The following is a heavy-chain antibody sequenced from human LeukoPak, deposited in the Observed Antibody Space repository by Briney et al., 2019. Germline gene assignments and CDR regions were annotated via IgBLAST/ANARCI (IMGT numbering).Heavy chain of an antibody. Sequence: ASVKVSCKASGYTFTSYGISWVRQAPGQGLEWMGWISAYNGNTNYAQKFQERVTITRDMSTSTAYMELSSLRSEDTAVYYCAADGSSAQFGQIGMDVWGQGTTVTVSS. CDR1: GYTFTSYG. V-gene: IGHV1-18*01. J-gene: IGHJ6*02. CDR3: AADGSSAQFGQIGMDV. CDR2: ISAYNGNT. D-gene: IGHD5-24*01.